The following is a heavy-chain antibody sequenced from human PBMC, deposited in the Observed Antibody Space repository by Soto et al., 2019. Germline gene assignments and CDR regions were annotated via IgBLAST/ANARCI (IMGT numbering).Heavy chain of an antibody. Sequence: QLQLQESGPGLVKPSETLSLTCTVSGGSISSSSYYWGWIRQPPGKGLEWIGSIYYSGSTYYNPSLKSRVTISVDTSKNQFSLKLSSVTAADTAVYYCARLGDYGGNHYPIDYWGQGTLVTVSS. CDR2: IYYSGST. D-gene: IGHD4-17*01. V-gene: IGHV4-39*01. CDR1: GGSISSSSYY. CDR3: ARLGDYGGNHYPIDY. J-gene: IGHJ4*02.